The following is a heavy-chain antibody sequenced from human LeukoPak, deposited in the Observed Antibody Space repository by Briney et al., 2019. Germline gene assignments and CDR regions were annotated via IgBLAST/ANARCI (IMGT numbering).Heavy chain of an antibody. V-gene: IGHV1-8*01. D-gene: IGHD7-27*01. Sequence: ASVRVSCKASGYSFTSRDIIWVRQATGQGLEWMGWMNPNSGNTAYAQKFQGRVTTTRDTSISTAYMELSSLTSEDTAMYYCARNHLGLGVWGQGTMVTVSA. CDR3: ARNHLGLGV. CDR1: GYSFTSRD. CDR2: MNPNSGNT. J-gene: IGHJ3*01.